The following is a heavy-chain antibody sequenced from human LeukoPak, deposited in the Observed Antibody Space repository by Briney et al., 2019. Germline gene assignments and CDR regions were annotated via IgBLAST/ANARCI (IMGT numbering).Heavy chain of an antibody. D-gene: IGHD3-10*01. V-gene: IGHV4-4*02. CDR3: AREGTYYYGSGSLDP. CDR1: GGSISSSNW. J-gene: IGHJ5*02. Sequence: PSETLSLNCAVSGGSISSSNWWSWVRQPPGKGLEWIGEINHSGSTNYNPSLKSRVTISVDTSKNQFSLKLSSVTAADTAVYYCAREGTYYYGSGSLDPWGQGTLVTVSS. CDR2: INHSGST.